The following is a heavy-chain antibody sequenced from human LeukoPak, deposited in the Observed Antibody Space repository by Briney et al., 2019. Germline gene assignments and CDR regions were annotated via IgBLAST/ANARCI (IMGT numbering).Heavy chain of an antibody. J-gene: IGHJ4*02. V-gene: IGHV3-23*01. Sequence: PGGSLRLSCAASGFTFSDYYMSWVRQAPGKGLKWVSAIGSDDTPYYADSVKGRFTISRDNSKNTAYLQMNSLRAEDTAVYYCAKESLRSPNSFDYWGLGTLVTVSS. D-gene: IGHD2-21*02. CDR3: AKESLRSPNSFDY. CDR1: GFTFSDYY. CDR2: IGSDDTP.